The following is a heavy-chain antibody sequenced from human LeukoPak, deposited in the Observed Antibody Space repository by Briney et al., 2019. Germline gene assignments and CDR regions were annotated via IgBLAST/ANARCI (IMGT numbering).Heavy chain of an antibody. V-gene: IGHV3-48*04. CDR1: GFTFSSYA. J-gene: IGHJ4*02. Sequence: PGGSLRLSCAASGFTFSSYAMSWVRQAPGKGLEWVSYISSSGSTIYYADSVKGRFTISRDNAKNSLYLQTNSLRAEDTAVYYCARDRYSGYDSHWGQGTLVTVSS. D-gene: IGHD5-12*01. CDR3: ARDRYSGYDSH. CDR2: ISSSGSTI.